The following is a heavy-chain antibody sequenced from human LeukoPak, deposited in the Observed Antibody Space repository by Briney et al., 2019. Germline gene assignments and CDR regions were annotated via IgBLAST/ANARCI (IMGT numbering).Heavy chain of an antibody. D-gene: IGHD6-25*01. CDR2: INQIGSK. CDR1: GGSFSGYY. CDR3: VRSLSVSTAGGFDP. V-gene: IGHV4-34*01. J-gene: IGHJ5*02. Sequence: ASETLSLTCAVYGGSFSGYYWRWIRKPPGKGPGWIGEINQIGSKNNNPSLKSGVTISMDAPKNQFSLKLRSVTAADTAVYYCVRSLSVSTAGGFDPWGQGTLATVPS.